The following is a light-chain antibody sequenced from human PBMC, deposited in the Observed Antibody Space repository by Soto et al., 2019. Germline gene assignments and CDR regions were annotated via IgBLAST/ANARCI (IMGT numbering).Light chain of an antibody. CDR1: QSIRSER. CDR2: DAS. J-gene: IGKJ5*01. Sequence: EIVLTQSPDTLSLSPGERATLSCRASQSIRSERLAWYQQKPGQAPRLVIFDASNRASGMPERFSGSGSGTDFTLTIARLEPEDFAVYYCQEYAGAPITFGLGTRLEIK. CDR3: QEYAGAPIT. V-gene: IGKV3-20*01.